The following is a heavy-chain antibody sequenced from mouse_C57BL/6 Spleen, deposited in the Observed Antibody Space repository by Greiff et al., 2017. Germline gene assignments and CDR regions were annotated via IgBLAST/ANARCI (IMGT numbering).Heavy chain of an antibody. CDR1: GFTFSSYG. J-gene: IGHJ3*01. D-gene: IGHD1-1*01. Sequence: DVQLVESGGDLVKPGGSLKLSCAASGFTFSSYGMSWVRQTPDKRLEWVATISSGGSYTYYPDSVKGRFTISRDNAKNTLYLQMSSLKSEDTAMYYCARQCTTVVTPFAYWGQGTLVTVSA. V-gene: IGHV5-6*01. CDR3: ARQCTTVVTPFAY. CDR2: ISSGGSYT.